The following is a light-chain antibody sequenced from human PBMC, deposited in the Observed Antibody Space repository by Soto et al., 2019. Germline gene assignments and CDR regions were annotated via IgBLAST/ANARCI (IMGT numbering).Light chain of an antibody. Sequence: SYELTQPPSVSVAPGQTARITCGGNEIGSKSVHWYHQKPGQAPALVVYDDSDRPSGIPERFSGSNSWNTATLTISRVEAGDEADFYCQVWDDSSDSWVFGGGTKLTVL. J-gene: IGLJ3*02. V-gene: IGLV3-21*02. CDR1: EIGSKS. CDR3: QVWDDSSDSWV. CDR2: DDS.